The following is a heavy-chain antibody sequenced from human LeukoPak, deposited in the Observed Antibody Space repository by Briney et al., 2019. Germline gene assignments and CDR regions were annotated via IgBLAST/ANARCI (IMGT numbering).Heavy chain of an antibody. Sequence: ASETLSLTCAVYGGSFSGYYWSWIRQPPGKGLEWIGEINHSGSTNYNPSLKSRVTISVDTSKNQFSLKLSSVTAADTAVYYCARVRWLHPLDYWGQGTLVTVSS. CDR3: ARVRWLHPLDY. CDR1: GGSFSGYY. J-gene: IGHJ4*02. CDR2: INHSGST. D-gene: IGHD5-12*01. V-gene: IGHV4-34*01.